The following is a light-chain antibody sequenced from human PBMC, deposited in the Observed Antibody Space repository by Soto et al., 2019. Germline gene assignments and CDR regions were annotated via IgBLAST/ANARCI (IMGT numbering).Light chain of an antibody. CDR2: AAS. V-gene: IGKV1-39*01. CDR1: QSISTY. J-gene: IGKJ4*01. Sequence: DIQMTQSPSSLSASVGDRFTITCRASQSISTYLIWYQQKPGKAPKLLIYAASSLQSGVPSRFSGSGSGTDFTLTISNLQPEDFATYFCQQSYSTPLTFGGGTKVDIK. CDR3: QQSYSTPLT.